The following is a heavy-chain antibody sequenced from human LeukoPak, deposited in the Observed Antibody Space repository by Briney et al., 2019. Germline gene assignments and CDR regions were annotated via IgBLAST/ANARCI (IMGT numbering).Heavy chain of an antibody. D-gene: IGHD3-22*01. Sequence: AGGSLRLSCAASGFTFSSYAMSWVRQAPGKGLEWVSTITGSGGSTYYADSVKGRFTISRDNSKNMLYLQMNSLRAEDTAVYYCAKVFPYYDSSGRYFDYWGQGTLVTVSS. CDR1: GFTFSSYA. J-gene: IGHJ4*02. CDR2: ITGSGGST. V-gene: IGHV3-23*01. CDR3: AKVFPYYDSSGRYFDY.